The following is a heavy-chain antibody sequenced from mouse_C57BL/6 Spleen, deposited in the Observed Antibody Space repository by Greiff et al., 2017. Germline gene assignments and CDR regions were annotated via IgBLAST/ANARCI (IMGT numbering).Heavy chain of an antibody. D-gene: IGHD2-3*01. J-gene: IGHJ3*01. CDR3: TRSDGYAFAY. CDR2: IDPETGGT. V-gene: IGHV1-15*01. Sequence: QVQLQQSGAELVRPGASVTLSCKASGYTFTDYEMHWVKQTPVHGLEWIGAIDPETGGTAYNQKFKGKAILTADKSSSTAYMELRSLTSEDSAVYYCTRSDGYAFAYWGQGTLVTVSA. CDR1: GYTFTDYE.